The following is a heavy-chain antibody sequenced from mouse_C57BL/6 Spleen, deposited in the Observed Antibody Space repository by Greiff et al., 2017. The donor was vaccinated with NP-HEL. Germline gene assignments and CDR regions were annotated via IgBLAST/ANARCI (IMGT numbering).Heavy chain of an antibody. CDR2: IDPEDGDT. D-gene: IGHD1-1*01. J-gene: IGHJ2*01. V-gene: IGHV14-1*01. CDR3: TTDYGSSYVYFDY. CDR1: GFNIKDYY. Sequence: EVQLQQSGAELVRPGASVKLSCTASGFNIKDYYMHWVKQRPEQGLEWIGRIDPEDGDTEYAPKFQGKATMTADTSSNTAYLQLSSLTSEDTAVYYCTTDYGSSYVYFDYWGQGTTLTVSS.